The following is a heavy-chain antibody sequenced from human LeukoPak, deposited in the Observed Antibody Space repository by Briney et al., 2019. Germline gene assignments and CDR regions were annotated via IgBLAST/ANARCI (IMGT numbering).Heavy chain of an antibody. CDR1: GFTFSSYG. CDR3: ARDRLQLWPRANYYYYYGMDV. D-gene: IGHD5-18*01. V-gene: IGHV3-33*01. J-gene: IGHJ6*02. CDR2: IWYDGSNK. Sequence: GGSLRLSCAASGFTFSSYGMHWVRQAPGKGLEWMAVIWYDGSNKYYADSVKGRFTISRDNSKNTLYLQMNSLRAEDTAVYYCARDRLQLWPRANYYYYYGMDVWGQGTTVTVSS.